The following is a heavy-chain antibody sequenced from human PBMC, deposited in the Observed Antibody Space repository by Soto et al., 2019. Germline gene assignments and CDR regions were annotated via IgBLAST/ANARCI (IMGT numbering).Heavy chain of an antibody. CDR2: IGTAGDT. J-gene: IGHJ3*02. Sequence: GGSLRLSCAASGFTFSSYDMHWVRQATGKGLEWVSAIGTAGDTYYPGSVKGRFTISRENAKNSLYLQMNSLRAGDTAVYYCARANARYCSSTSCYPRPFDIWGQGTMVTVSS. CDR1: GFTFSSYD. V-gene: IGHV3-13*01. CDR3: ARANARYCSSTSCYPRPFDI. D-gene: IGHD2-2*01.